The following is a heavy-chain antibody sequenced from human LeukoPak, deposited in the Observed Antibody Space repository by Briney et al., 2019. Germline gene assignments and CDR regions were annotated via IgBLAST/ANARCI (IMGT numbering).Heavy chain of an antibody. J-gene: IGHJ6*02. Sequence: ASVKVSCKASGYTFTSYDINWVRQATGQGLEWMGWMNPNSGNTGYAQKFQGRVTMTRNTSISTAYMELSSLRSEDTAVYCCARCLSEDYGSGSYSYGMDVWGQGTTVTVSS. D-gene: IGHD3-10*01. CDR2: MNPNSGNT. CDR1: GYTFTSYD. CDR3: ARCLSEDYGSGSYSYGMDV. V-gene: IGHV1-8*01.